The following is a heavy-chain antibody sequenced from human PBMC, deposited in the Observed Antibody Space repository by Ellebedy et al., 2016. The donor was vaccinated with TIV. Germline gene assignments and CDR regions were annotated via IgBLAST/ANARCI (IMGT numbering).Heavy chain of an antibody. J-gene: IGHJ6*02. Sequence: GESLKISXAASGFIFSSYWMSWVRQAPGKGLEWVANIKQDGSEKYYVDSVKGRFTISRDNAKNSLYLQMNSLRAEDTAVYFCAKEDYGGYYGMDVWGQGTTVTVSS. CDR2: IKQDGSEK. CDR3: AKEDYGGYYGMDV. D-gene: IGHD4/OR15-4a*01. V-gene: IGHV3-7*01. CDR1: GFIFSSYW.